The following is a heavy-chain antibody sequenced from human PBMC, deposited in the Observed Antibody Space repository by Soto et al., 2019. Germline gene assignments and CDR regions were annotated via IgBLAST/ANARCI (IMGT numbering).Heavy chain of an antibody. V-gene: IGHV1-58*01. D-gene: IGHD3-3*01. CDR2: IVVGSGNT. CDR1: GFTFTSSA. CDR3: AADRDFWSAYTYYGMDV. Sequence: SVKVSCKASGFTFTSSAVQWVRQARGQRLEWIGWIVVGSGNTNYAQKFQERVTITRDMSTSTAYMELSSLRSEDTAVYYCAADRDFWSAYTYYGMDVWGQGTTVTVSS. J-gene: IGHJ6*02.